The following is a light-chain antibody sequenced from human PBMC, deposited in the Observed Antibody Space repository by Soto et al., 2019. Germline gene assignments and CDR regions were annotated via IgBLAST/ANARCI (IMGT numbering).Light chain of an antibody. Sequence: PGERATLSCRASQSVRSSYLAWYQQNPGQPPRLLIYDATNRATGIPDRFSGSGSGTDFTLTISRLEPEDFAVYYCQQYGSSPWTFGQGTKVEIK. J-gene: IGKJ1*01. CDR2: DAT. V-gene: IGKV3-20*01. CDR1: QSVRSSY. CDR3: QQYGSSPWT.